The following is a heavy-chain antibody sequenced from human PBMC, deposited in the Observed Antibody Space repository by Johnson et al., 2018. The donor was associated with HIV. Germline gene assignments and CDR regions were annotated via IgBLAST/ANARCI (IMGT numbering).Heavy chain of an antibody. V-gene: IGHV3-30*02. Sequence: QVQLVESGGGFVQPGGSLRLSCAASGFTFSNYGMHWVRQAPGKGLEWVAFIRYDGSNKYYAESVKGRFTIFRDNSKNTLYMQMKSLRAEDTAVYYCARDWDAFDIWGQGTMVTVSS. CDR1: GFTFSNYG. CDR2: IRYDGSNK. CDR3: ARDWDAFDI. J-gene: IGHJ3*02.